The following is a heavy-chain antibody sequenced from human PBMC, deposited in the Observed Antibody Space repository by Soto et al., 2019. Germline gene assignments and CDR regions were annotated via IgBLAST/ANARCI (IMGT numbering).Heavy chain of an antibody. Sequence: GGSLRLSCAASGFNFYNYAMTWVRQAPGKGLEWVSGISGDGTRTYYGDSVKGRFTISRDNYKNTVFLQMNSLRAEDTALYYCVKDLRPNRGWFGPWGQGARVTVSS. CDR2: ISGDGTRT. D-gene: IGHD3-3*01. J-gene: IGHJ5*02. V-gene: IGHV3-23*01. CDR3: VKDLRPNRGWFGP. CDR1: GFNFYNYA.